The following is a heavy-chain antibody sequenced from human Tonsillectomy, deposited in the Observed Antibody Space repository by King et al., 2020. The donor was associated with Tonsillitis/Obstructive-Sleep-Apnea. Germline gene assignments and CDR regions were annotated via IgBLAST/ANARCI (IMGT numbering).Heavy chain of an antibody. CDR3: ARDYEGDYFDY. CDR1: GFTFSSYG. CDR2: IWYCGSNK. J-gene: IGHJ4*02. V-gene: IGHV3-33*01. Sequence: VQLVESGGGVVQPGRALRLSCAASGFTFSSYGMHWVRQAPGKGLEWVAGIWYCGSNKYYADSVKGRFTISRDNSKNTLYLQMNSLRAEDTAVYYCARDYEGDYFDYWGQGTLVTVSS. D-gene: IGHD5-12*01.